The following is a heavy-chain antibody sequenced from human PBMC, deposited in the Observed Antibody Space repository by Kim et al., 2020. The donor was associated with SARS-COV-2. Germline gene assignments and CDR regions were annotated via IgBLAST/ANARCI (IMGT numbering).Heavy chain of an antibody. Sequence: GGSLRLSCAASGFTFSSYSMNWVRQAPGKGLEWVSSISSSSSYIYYADSVKGRFTISRDNAKNSLYLQMNSLRAEDTAVYYCAREVDGTSSRLLLNYYYYGMDVWGQGTTVTVSS. CDR2: ISSSSSYI. CDR3: AREVDGTSSRLLLNYYYYGMDV. J-gene: IGHJ6*02. D-gene: IGHD6-19*01. CDR1: GFTFSSYS. V-gene: IGHV3-21*01.